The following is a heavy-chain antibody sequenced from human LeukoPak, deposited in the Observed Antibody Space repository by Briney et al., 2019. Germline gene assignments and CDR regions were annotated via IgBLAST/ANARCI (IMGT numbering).Heavy chain of an antibody. CDR3: ARGLSWWNYYYYGMDV. D-gene: IGHD2-15*01. J-gene: IGHJ6*02. Sequence: GGSLRLSCAASGFTFSSYAMHWVRQAPGKGLEWVAVISYDGSNKYYADFVKGRFTISRDNSKNTLYLQMNSLRAEDTAVYYCARGLSWWNYYYYGMDVWGQGTTVTVSS. CDR2: ISYDGSNK. V-gene: IGHV3-30-3*01. CDR1: GFTFSSYA.